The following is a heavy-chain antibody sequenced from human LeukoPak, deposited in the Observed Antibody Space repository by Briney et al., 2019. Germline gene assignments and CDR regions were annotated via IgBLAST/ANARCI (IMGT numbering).Heavy chain of an antibody. Sequence: GASVKVSCKASGYTFTGYYMHWVRQAPGQGLEWMGRINPNSGGTNYAQKFQGRVTMTRDTSISTAYMELSRLRSDDTAVYYCSSYDSSGLPTLDAFDIWAKGQWSPSLQ. CDR3: SSYDSSGLPTLDAFDI. V-gene: IGHV1-2*06. D-gene: IGHD3-22*01. J-gene: IGHJ3*02. CDR1: GYTFTGYY. CDR2: INPNSGGT.